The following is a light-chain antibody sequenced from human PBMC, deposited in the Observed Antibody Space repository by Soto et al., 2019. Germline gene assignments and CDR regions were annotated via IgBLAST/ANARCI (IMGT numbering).Light chain of an antibody. V-gene: IGLV2-14*01. CDR3: SSYTSSSTVV. Sequence: QSALTQPASVSGSPGQSITISCTGTSSDVGGYNYVSWYQQHPGKAPKLMIYDVSNRPSGVSNRFSCSKSGNTASLTISGLQAEDEADYYCSSYTSSSTVVFGGVTQLTVL. J-gene: IGLJ2*01. CDR2: DVS. CDR1: SSDVGGYNY.